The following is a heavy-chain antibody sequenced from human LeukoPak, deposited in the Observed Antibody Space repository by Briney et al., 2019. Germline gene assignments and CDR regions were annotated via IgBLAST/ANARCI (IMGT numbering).Heavy chain of an antibody. CDR3: ARAGLYCTNGVCYNAFDY. Sequence: WASVKVSCKASGYTFTSYGISWVRQSPGQGLEWMGWISAYNGNTNYAQKLQGRVTMTTDTYTSTAYMELRSLRSDDTAVYYCARAGLYCTNGVCYNAFDYWGQGTLVTVSS. V-gene: IGHV1-18*01. CDR1: GYTFTSYG. J-gene: IGHJ4*02. CDR2: ISAYNGNT. D-gene: IGHD2-8*01.